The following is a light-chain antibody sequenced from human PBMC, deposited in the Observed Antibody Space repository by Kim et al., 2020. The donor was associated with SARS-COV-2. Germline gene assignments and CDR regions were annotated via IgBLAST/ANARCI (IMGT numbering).Light chain of an antibody. J-gene: IGLJ2*01. Sequence: SYELTQDPAVSVALGQTVRITCQGDSLRSYYATWYQQKPGQAPRLVIYGKNNRPSGIPDRFSGSSSGNTASLTITGTQAGDEADYYCNSRDSNDNVVFGGGTQLTVL. CDR2: GKN. CDR3: NSRDSNDNVV. CDR1: SLRSYY. V-gene: IGLV3-19*01.